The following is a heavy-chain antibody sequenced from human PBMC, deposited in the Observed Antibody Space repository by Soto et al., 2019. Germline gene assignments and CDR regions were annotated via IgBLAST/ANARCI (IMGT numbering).Heavy chain of an antibody. J-gene: IGHJ4*02. CDR2: ISGSGGNP. V-gene: IGHV3-23*01. CDR1: GFTFSSYA. D-gene: IGHD3-22*01. Sequence: GGSLRLSCAASGFTFSSYAMSWVRQAPGKGLEWVSAISGSGGNPYYADSVKGRFTISRDNSKNTLYLQMNSLRVEDTAVYYCAKVATYYYDTDAAFDYWGLGTLVTVSS. CDR3: AKVATYYYDTDAAFDY.